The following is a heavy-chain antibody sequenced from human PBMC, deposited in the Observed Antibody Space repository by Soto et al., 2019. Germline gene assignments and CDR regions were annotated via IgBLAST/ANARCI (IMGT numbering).Heavy chain of an antibody. CDR3: AHSNGNWNYELDAFDI. Sequence: ESGPTLVNPTQTLTLTCTFSGFSLSTSGVGVGWIRQPPGKALEWLALIYWDDDKRYSPSLKSRLTITKDTSKNQVVLTMTNMDPVDTATYYCAHSNGNWNYELDAFDIWGQGTMVTVSS. CDR1: GFSLSTSGVG. J-gene: IGHJ3*02. V-gene: IGHV2-5*02. D-gene: IGHD1-7*01. CDR2: IYWDDDK.